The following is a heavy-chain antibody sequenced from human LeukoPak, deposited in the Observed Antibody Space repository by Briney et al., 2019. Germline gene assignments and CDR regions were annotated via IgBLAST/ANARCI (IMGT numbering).Heavy chain of an antibody. CDR1: GGSFSGYY. Sequence: PSETLSLTCAVYGGSFSGYYWSWIRQPPGKGLEWIGEINHSGSTNYNPSLKSRVTISVDTSKNQFSLKLSSVTAADTAVYYCARGGVYGSGLYYYYYYMDVWGQGTLVTVSS. CDR3: ARGGVYGSGLYYYYYYMDV. V-gene: IGHV4-34*01. CDR2: INHSGST. J-gene: IGHJ6*03. D-gene: IGHD3-10*01.